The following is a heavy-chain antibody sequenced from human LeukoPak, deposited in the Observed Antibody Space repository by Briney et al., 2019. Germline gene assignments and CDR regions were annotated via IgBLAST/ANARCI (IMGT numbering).Heavy chain of an antibody. CDR1: GFTFSTFA. V-gene: IGHV3-23*01. CDR2: IFPSGGEI. CDR3: ATADYYDSGSPLP. D-gene: IGHD3-10*01. J-gene: IGHJ4*02. Sequence: GGSLRLSCAASGFTFSTFAMIWVRQPPGKGLEWVSSIFPSGGEIHYADSVRGRFTISGDNSKSTLSLQMNSLRAEDTAVYYCATADYYDSGSPLPWGQGTLVTVSS.